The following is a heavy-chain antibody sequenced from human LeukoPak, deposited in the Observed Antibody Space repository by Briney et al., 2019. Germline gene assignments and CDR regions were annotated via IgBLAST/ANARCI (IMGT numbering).Heavy chain of an antibody. D-gene: IGHD4-23*01. Sequence: PSETLSLTCIVSGGSISSYYWSWIRQPAGKGLEWIGHVYTSGSTNYNPSLKSRVTMSVDTSRNQFSLKLTSVTAADTAVYYCGRASPRHGGFEIWGQGTMVTAS. CDR3: GRASPRHGGFEI. CDR2: VYTSGST. CDR1: GGSISSYY. V-gene: IGHV4-4*07. J-gene: IGHJ3*02.